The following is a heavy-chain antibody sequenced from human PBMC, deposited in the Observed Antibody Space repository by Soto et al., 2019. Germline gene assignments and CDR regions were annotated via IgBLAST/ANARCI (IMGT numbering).Heavy chain of an antibody. V-gene: IGHV4-34*01. Sequence: QVQLQQWGAGLLKPSETLSLTCAVYGGSFSGYYWSWIRQPPGKGLEWIGEINHSGSTNYNPSLKSRVTISVDTSKNQFSLKLSSVTAADTAVYYCARALDYGDYGRRWFHPWGQGTLVTVSS. CDR3: ARALDYGDYGRRWFHP. CDR1: GGSFSGYY. D-gene: IGHD4-17*01. J-gene: IGHJ5*02. CDR2: INHSGST.